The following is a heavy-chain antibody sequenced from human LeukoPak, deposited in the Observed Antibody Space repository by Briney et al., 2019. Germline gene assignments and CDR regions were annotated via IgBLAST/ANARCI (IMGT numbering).Heavy chain of an antibody. CDR3: AMGLHCSSTSCYLYYFDY. V-gene: IGHV3-23*01. CDR1: GFTFSSYA. D-gene: IGHD2-2*01. CDR2: ISGSGGST. Sequence: GGSLRLSCASSGFTFSSYAMSWVRQAPGKGLEWVSAISGSGGSTYYADSVKGRFTISRDNSKNTLYLQMNSLRAEDTAVYYCAMGLHCSSTSCYLYYFDYWGQGTLVTVSS. J-gene: IGHJ4*02.